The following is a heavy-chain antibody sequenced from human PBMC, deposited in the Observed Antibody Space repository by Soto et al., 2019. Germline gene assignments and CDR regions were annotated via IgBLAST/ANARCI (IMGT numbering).Heavy chain of an antibody. J-gene: IGHJ4*02. Sequence: ASVKVSCKASGYTITRYAIHLVRQAPGQRLEWMGWIAANGNTKYSEKFQGRVTITRDTSASTAYMDLSSLRSEDTAVYYCASSSQRYFDLDFWGQGSLVTVSS. CDR3: ASSSQRYFDLDF. CDR1: GYTITRYA. V-gene: IGHV1-3*01. CDR2: IAANGNT. D-gene: IGHD3-9*01.